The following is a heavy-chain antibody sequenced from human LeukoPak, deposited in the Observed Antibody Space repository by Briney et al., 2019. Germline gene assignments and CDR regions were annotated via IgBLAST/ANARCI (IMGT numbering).Heavy chain of an antibody. CDR3: AKDLGGEGGSGFPGQ. J-gene: IGHJ4*02. CDR2: ISGSGGDT. D-gene: IGHD3-10*01. V-gene: IGHV3-23*01. CDR1: GFTFSTYS. Sequence: GGSLRLSCTASGFTFSTYSMTWARQAPGKGPEWVSAISGSGGDTYYADSVKGRFTIYRDDSKNTLYLQMNGLRAEDTAIYYCAKDLGGEGGSGFPGQWGQGTLVTVSS.